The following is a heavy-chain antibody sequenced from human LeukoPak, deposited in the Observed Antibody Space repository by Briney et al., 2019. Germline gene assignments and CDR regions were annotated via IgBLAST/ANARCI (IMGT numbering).Heavy chain of an antibody. CDR3: ARDRCSGGGCYWFDP. CDR1: GGSISSGGYS. Sequence: SQTLSLTCAVSGGSISSGGYSWSWIRQPPGKGLEWIGYIYHSGSTYYDPSLKSRVTISVDRSKNQFSLKLSSVTAADTAVYYCARDRCSGGGCYWFDPWGQGTLVTVSS. D-gene: IGHD2-15*01. V-gene: IGHV4-30-2*01. CDR2: IYHSGST. J-gene: IGHJ5*02.